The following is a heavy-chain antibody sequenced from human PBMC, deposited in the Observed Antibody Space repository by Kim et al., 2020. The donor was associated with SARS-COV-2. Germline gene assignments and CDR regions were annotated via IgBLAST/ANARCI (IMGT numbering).Heavy chain of an antibody. D-gene: IGHD4-17*01. J-gene: IGHJ4*02. V-gene: IGHV4-59*13. CDR2: IYYSGST. CDR3: ARGGDDEIYYGGPRYYFDY. Sequence: SETLSLTCTVSGGSISSYYWSWIRQPPGKGLEWIGYIYYSGSTNYNPSLKSRVTISVDTSKNQFSLKLSSVTAADTAVYYCARGGDDEIYYGGPRYYFDYWGQGTLVTVSS. CDR1: GGSISSYY.